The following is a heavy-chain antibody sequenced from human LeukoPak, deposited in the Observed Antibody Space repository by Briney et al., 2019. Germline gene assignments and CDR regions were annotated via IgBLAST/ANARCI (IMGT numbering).Heavy chain of an antibody. CDR3: ARDRRFLEWLYDY. Sequence: PSQTLSLTCTVSGGSISSGSYYWSWIRQPAGKGLEWIGRIYTSGSTNYNPSLKSRVTISVDTSKNQFSLKLSSVTAADTAVYYCARDRRFLEWLYDYWGQGTLVTVSS. CDR1: GGSISSGSYY. V-gene: IGHV4-61*02. CDR2: IYTSGST. J-gene: IGHJ4*02. D-gene: IGHD3-3*01.